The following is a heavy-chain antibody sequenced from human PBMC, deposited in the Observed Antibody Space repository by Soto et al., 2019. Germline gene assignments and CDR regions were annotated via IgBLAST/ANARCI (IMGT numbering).Heavy chain of an antibody. J-gene: IGHJ4*02. Sequence: QLQLQESGSGLVKPSQTLSLTCAVSGGSISSGGYSWSWIRQPPGKGLEWIGYIYHSGSTYYNPSLTSRVTISVDRSKNQFSLKLSSVTAADTAVYYCARASLLWFGEFHFDYWGQGTLVTVSS. CDR1: GGSISSGGYS. D-gene: IGHD3-10*01. CDR3: ARASLLWFGEFHFDY. V-gene: IGHV4-30-2*01. CDR2: IYHSGST.